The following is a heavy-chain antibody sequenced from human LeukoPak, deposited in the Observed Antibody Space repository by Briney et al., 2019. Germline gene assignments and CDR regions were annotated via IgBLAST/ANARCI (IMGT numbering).Heavy chain of an antibody. CDR3: ASRPVSSGLWYYYYMDV. CDR1: GYTFTSYY. CDR2: IIPIFGTA. D-gene: IGHD3-10*01. V-gene: IGHV1-69*06. J-gene: IGHJ6*03. Sequence: GASVKVSCKASGYTFTSYYMHWVRQAPGQGLEWMGGIIPIFGTANYAQKFQGRVTITEDKSTSTAYMELSSLRSEDTAVYYCASRPVSSGLWYYYYMDVWGKGTTVTVSS.